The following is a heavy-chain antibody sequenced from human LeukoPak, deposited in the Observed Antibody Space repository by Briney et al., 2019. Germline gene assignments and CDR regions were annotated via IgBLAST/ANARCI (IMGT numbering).Heavy chain of an antibody. CDR2: IYYSGST. CDR1: GGSISSYY. D-gene: IGHD1-26*01. J-gene: IGHJ4*02. Sequence: SETLSLTCTVSGGSISSYYWSWIRQPPGKGLEWIGYIYYSGSTNYNPSLKGRVTISVDTSKNQFSLKLSSVTAADTAVYYCAREEWETYYFDYWGQGTLVTLSS. V-gene: IGHV4-59*01. CDR3: AREEWETYYFDY.